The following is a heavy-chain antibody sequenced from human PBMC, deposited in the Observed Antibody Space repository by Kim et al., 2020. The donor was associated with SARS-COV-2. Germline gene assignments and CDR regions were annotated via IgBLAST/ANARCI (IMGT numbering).Heavy chain of an antibody. CDR3: ARITFGGVIVSWADYYYGMDV. CDR1: GGSFSGYY. V-gene: IGHV4-34*01. J-gene: IGHJ6*02. D-gene: IGHD3-16*02. CDR2: INHSGST. Sequence: SETLSLTCAVYGGSFSGYYWSWIRQPPGKGLEWIGEINHSGSTNYNPSLKSRVTISVDTSKNQFSLKLSSVTAADTAVYYCARITFGGVIVSWADYYYGMDVSGQGTTVTVSS.